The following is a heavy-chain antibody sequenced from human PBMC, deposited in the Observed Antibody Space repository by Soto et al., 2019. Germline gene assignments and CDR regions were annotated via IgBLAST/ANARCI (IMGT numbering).Heavy chain of an antibody. CDR3: GTGDSSDTGDH. J-gene: IGHJ4*02. CDR2: IIPIFGTA. Sequence: SVKVSCKASGYSFTNNDVSWVRQATGQGLEWMGGIIPIFGTANYAQKFQGRVTITADESTSTAYMELNSLRSEDTAVYYCGTGDSSDTGDHWGPGTLVTVSS. V-gene: IGHV1-69*13. D-gene: IGHD6-19*01. CDR1: GYSFTNND.